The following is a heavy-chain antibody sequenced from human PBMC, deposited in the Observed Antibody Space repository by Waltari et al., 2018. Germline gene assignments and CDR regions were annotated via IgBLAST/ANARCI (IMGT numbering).Heavy chain of an antibody. D-gene: IGHD5-18*01. CDR3: ASGVDTRPRDY. V-gene: IGHV1-18*01. CDR2: ISAYNGNT. J-gene: IGHJ4*02. Sequence: QVQLVQSGAEVKKPGASVKVSCKASGYTFTSYGISWVRQAPGQGLEWMGWISAYNGNTNYAQKFQGRVTITTDESTSTAYMELSSLRSEDTAVYYCASGVDTRPRDYWGQGTLVTVSS. CDR1: GYTFTSYG.